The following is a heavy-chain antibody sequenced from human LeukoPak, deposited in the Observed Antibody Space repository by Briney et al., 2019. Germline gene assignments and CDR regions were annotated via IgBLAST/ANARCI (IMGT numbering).Heavy chain of an antibody. CDR1: GFTFSSYA. Sequence: GGSLRLSCAASGFTFSSYAMSWVRQAPGKGLEWVSAISGSGGSTYYADSVKGRFTISRHNSKNTLYLQMNSLRAEDTAVYYCATTPGYCSSTSCYGLDYWGQGTLVTVSS. V-gene: IGHV3-23*01. J-gene: IGHJ4*02. CDR3: ATTPGYCSSTSCYGLDY. D-gene: IGHD2-2*01. CDR2: ISGSGGST.